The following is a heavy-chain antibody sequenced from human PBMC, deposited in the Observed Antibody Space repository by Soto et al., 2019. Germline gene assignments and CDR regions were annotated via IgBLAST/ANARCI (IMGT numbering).Heavy chain of an antibody. CDR2: IYWDDDK. CDR1: GFSLSTSGVG. J-gene: IGHJ4*02. V-gene: IGHV2-5*02. D-gene: IGHD3-10*01. Sequence: SGPTLVKPTPTLTLTCTFSGFSLSTSGVGVGWIRQPPGKALEWLALIYWDDDKRYSPSLKSRLTITRDTSKNKVALTMTNMDPVDTATYYCARNDHYYGSGSWFDYWGQGTLVTVSS. CDR3: ARNDHYYGSGSWFDY.